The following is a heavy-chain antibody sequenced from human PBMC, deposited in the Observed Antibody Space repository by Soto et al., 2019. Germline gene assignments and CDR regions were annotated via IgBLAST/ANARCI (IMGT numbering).Heavy chain of an antibody. V-gene: IGHV4-39*01. Sequence: SETLSLTCTVSGASISTSKTYWGWIRQSPGKGLEWIGSIYYSGSTYYNPSLKSRVTISVDTSKNQFSLKLSSVTAADTAVYYCAREDRVGATTYYYYGMDVWGQGTTVTVSS. D-gene: IGHD1-26*01. CDR2: IYYSGST. J-gene: IGHJ6*02. CDR3: AREDRVGATTYYYYGMDV. CDR1: GASISTSKTY.